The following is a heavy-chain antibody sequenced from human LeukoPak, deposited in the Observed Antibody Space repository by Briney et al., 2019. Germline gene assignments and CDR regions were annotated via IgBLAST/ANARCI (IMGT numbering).Heavy chain of an antibody. V-gene: IGHV3-15*01. CDR1: GFTFSNAW. Sequence: GGSLRLSCAASGFTFSNAWMSWVRQAPGKGLEWVGRIKSKTDGGTTDCAAPVKGRFTISRDDSKNTLYLQMNSLKTEDTAVYYCTTDFGVPDSPVGYWGQGTLVTVSS. D-gene: IGHD1-14*01. CDR3: TTDFGVPDSPVGY. CDR2: IKSKTDGGTT. J-gene: IGHJ4*02.